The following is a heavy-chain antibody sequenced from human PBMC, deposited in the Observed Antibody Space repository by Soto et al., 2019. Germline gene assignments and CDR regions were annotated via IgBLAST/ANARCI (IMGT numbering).Heavy chain of an antibody. D-gene: IGHD3-10*01. CDR2: IYTSGST. V-gene: IGHV4-4*07. CDR3: ARDLFLTYGSGSYYSYYYGMDV. Sequence: SETLSLTCTVSGVSISSYYWSWIRQPAGKGLEWIGRIYTSGSTNYNPSLKSRVTMLADTSKNQFSLKLSSVTAADTAVYYCARDLFLTYGSGSYYSYYYGMDVWGQGTTVTVSS. J-gene: IGHJ6*02. CDR1: GVSISSYY.